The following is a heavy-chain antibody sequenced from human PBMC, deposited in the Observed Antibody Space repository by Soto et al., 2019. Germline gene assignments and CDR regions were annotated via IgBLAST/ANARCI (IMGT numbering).Heavy chain of an antibody. CDR3: ARDYDSSGYPRYYFDY. J-gene: IGHJ4*02. V-gene: IGHV3-33*01. CDR1: GFTFSSYG. CDR2: IWYDGSNK. Sequence: QVQLVESGGGVVQPGRSLRLSCAASGFTFSSYGMHWVRQAPGKGLEWVAVIWYDGSNKYYADSVKGRFTISRDNSNNTLYLQINSLRAEDTAVYYCARDYDSSGYPRYYFDYWGQGTLVTVSS. D-gene: IGHD3-22*01.